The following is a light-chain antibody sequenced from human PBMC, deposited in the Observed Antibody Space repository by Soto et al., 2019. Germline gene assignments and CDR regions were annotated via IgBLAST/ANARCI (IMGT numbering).Light chain of an antibody. CDR2: DAS. Sequence: DIQMTQSPSTRSASVGVRVTITRRASQSISNGLAWYQQQPGNAPKLLIYDASSLESGVPSRFSGSVSGTEFTLTITSLQPDDFASYYCQQYNSYSSPWTFGQGTKVDIK. CDR1: QSISNG. CDR3: QQYNSYSSPWT. V-gene: IGKV1-5*01. J-gene: IGKJ1*01.